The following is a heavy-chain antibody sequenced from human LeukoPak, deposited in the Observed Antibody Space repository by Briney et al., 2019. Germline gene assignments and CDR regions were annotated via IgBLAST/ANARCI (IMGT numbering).Heavy chain of an antibody. Sequence: SETLSLTCTVSGGSISSYYWSWIRQPAGKGLEWIGRIYTSGSTNYNPSLKSRVTMSVDTSKNQFSLKLSSVTAADTAVYYCARDFPSRAYYYDSSGYSSFDYWGQGTLVTVSS. J-gene: IGHJ4*02. D-gene: IGHD3-22*01. CDR1: GGSISSYY. CDR2: IYTSGST. CDR3: ARDFPSRAYYYDSSGYSSFDY. V-gene: IGHV4-4*07.